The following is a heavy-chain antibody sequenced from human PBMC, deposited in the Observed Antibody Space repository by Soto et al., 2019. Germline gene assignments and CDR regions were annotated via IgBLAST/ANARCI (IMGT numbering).Heavy chain of an antibody. CDR1: GGTFSSYA. CDR3: ARDTRYYGSGMNWFDP. J-gene: IGHJ5*02. Sequence: GASVKVSCKASGGTFSSYAISWVRQAPGQGLEWMGGIIPIFGTANYAQKFQGRVTITADKSTSTAYMELSSLRSEDTAVYYCARDTRYYGSGMNWFDPWGQGTLVTVSS. V-gene: IGHV1-69*06. CDR2: IIPIFGTA. D-gene: IGHD3-10*01.